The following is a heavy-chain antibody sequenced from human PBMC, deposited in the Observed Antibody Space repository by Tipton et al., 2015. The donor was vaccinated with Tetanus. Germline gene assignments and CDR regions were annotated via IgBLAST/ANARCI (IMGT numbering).Heavy chain of an antibody. CDR2: IYPGDSDT. J-gene: IGHJ6*02. CDR1: GYKFVNYW. Sequence: QLVQSGPEVKKPGESLKISCKASGYKFVNYWIAWVRQKPGKGLEWMGIIYPGDSDTRYNPSFEGQVTISTDKSINTAYMQWRSLKASDTAMYYCARHSVGSYIGYYDDLDVWGQGTTVTVSS. V-gene: IGHV5-51*01. CDR3: ARHSVGSYIGYYDDLDV. D-gene: IGHD4-23*01.